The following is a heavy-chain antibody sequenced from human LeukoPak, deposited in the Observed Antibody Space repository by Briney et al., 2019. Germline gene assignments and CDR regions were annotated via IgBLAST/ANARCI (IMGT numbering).Heavy chain of an antibody. V-gene: IGHV3-30*18. CDR1: GFTFSSYG. D-gene: IGHD2-15*01. CDR2: ISYDGSNK. J-gene: IGHJ5*02. CDR3: AKTARRRMVVADPDNWFDP. Sequence: AGGSLRLSCAASGFTFSSYGMHWVRQAPGKGLEWVAVISYDGSNKYYADSVKGRFTISRDNSKNTLYLQMNSLRAEDTAVYYCAKTARRRMVVADPDNWFDPWGQGTLVTVSS.